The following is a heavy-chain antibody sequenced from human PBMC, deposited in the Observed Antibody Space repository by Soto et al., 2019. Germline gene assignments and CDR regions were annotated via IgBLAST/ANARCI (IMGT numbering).Heavy chain of an antibody. CDR3: ARDNVVQLAQPSWFDP. D-gene: IGHD6-6*01. V-gene: IGHV3-33*01. J-gene: IGHJ5*02. CDR1: GFTFSSYG. CDR2: IWYDGSNK. Sequence: QVQLVESGGGVVQPGRSLRLSCAASGFTFSSYGMHWVRQAPGKGLEWVAVIWYDGSNKYYADSVKGRFTISRDNSKNTLYLQMNSLRAEDTAVYYCARDNVVQLAQPSWFDPWGQGTLVTVSS.